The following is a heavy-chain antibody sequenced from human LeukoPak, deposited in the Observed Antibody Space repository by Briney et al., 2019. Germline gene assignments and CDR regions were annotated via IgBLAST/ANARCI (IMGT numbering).Heavy chain of an antibody. V-gene: IGHV5-51*01. CDR1: GYSFSSYW. CDR3: ARRGRLSANSHWFDP. Sequence: GESLKISCKASGYSFSSYWIGWVRQMPGKGLEWMGIIWPDDSETRYSPSFRGQVTISADKSINTAYLQWSSLKASDTAMYYCARRGRLSANSHWFDPRGQGTLVTVSS. CDR2: IWPDDSET. D-gene: IGHD4/OR15-4a*01. J-gene: IGHJ5*02.